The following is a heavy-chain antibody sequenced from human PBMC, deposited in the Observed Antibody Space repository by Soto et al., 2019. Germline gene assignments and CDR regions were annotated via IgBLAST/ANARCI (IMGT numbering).Heavy chain of an antibody. J-gene: IGHJ6*02. CDR2: ISAYNGNT. Sequence: ASVKVSCKASGYTFTSYGISWVRQAPGQGLEWMGWISAYNGNTNYAQKLQGRVTMTTDTSTSTAYMELRSLRSDDTAVYYCARDYYDSSGYYMVPYGMDVWGQATTVTVSS. CDR1: GYTFTSYG. D-gene: IGHD3-22*01. V-gene: IGHV1-18*01. CDR3: ARDYYDSSGYYMVPYGMDV.